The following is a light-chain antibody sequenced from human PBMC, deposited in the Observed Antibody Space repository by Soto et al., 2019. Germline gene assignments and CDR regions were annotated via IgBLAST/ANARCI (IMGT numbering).Light chain of an antibody. J-gene: IGLJ1*01. V-gene: IGLV2-14*01. CDR2: DVS. CDR1: SSDVGGYNY. Sequence: QSVLTQPASVSGSPGQSITISCTGTSSDVGGYNYVSWYQQHPGKAPKLMIYDVSNRPSGVFNRFSGSKSVNTASLTISGLQAEDEADYYCSSYTSSSTLVFGTGTKVTVL. CDR3: SSYTSSSTLV.